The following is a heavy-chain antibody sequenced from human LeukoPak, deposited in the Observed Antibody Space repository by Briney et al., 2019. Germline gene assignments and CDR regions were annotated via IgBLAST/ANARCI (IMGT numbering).Heavy chain of an antibody. CDR1: GGSISSYY. CDR2: IYYSGST. J-gene: IGHJ4*02. CDR3: ARGVRSVAGGAPLFDY. V-gene: IGHV4-59*01. Sequence: SETLSLTCTVSGGSISSYYWSCIRQPPGKGLEWIGYIYYSGSTNYNPSLKSRVTISVDTSKNQFSLKLSSVTAADTAVYYCARGVRSVAGGAPLFDYWGQGTLVTVSS. D-gene: IGHD6-19*01.